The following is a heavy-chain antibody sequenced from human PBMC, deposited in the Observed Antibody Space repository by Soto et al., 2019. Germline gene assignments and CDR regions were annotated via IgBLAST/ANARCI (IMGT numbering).Heavy chain of an antibody. CDR2: IIPIFGTA. CDR1: GGTFSSYA. D-gene: IGHD3-9*01. CDR3: ARVDYDILTGYYPLYYGMDV. Sequence: GASVKVSCKASGGTFSSYAISWVRQAPGQGLEWMGGIIPIFGTANYAQKFQGRVTITADKSTSTAYMELSSLRSEDTAVYYCARVDYDILTGYYPLYYGMDVWGQGTTVTAP. V-gene: IGHV1-69*06. J-gene: IGHJ6*02.